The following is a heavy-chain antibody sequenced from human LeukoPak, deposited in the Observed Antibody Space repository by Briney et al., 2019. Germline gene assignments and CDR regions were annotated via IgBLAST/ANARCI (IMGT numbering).Heavy chain of an antibody. CDR3: AKEYYDFWSGYYTLSPAGHFDY. CDR1: GFTFSSYG. CDR2: ISYDGSNK. V-gene: IGHV3-30*18. D-gene: IGHD3-3*01. J-gene: IGHJ4*02. Sequence: GGSLRLSCAASGFTFSSYGMHWVRQAPGKGLEWVAVISYDGSNKYYADSVKGRFTISRDNSKNTLYLQMNSLRAEDTAVYYCAKEYYDFWSGYYTLSPAGHFDYWGQGTLVTVSS.